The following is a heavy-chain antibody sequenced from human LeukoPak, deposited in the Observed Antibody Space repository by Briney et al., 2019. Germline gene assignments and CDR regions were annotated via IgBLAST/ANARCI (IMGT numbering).Heavy chain of an antibody. CDR2: ISYDGSNK. D-gene: IGHD6-6*01. J-gene: IGHJ4*02. CDR1: GFTFSSYA. V-gene: IGHV3-30*04. CDR3: ARDRGDHIAARPDWVDY. Sequence: PGGSLRLSCAASGFTFSSYAMHWVRQAPGKGLEWVAVISYDGSNKYYADSVKGRFTISRDNSKNTLYLQMNSLRAEDTAVYYCARDRGDHIAARPDWVDYWGQGTLVIVSS.